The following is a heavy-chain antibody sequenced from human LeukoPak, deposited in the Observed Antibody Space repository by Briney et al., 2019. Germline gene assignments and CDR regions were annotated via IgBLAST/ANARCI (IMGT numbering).Heavy chain of an antibody. CDR3: ASIAAAGPHDAFDI. Sequence: GASVKVSCKASGGTFSSYAISWVRQAPGQGLEWMGRIIPILGIANYAQKFQGRVTITTDKSTSTAYMELSSLRSEDTAVYYCASIAAAGPHDAFDIWGQGTMVTVSS. D-gene: IGHD6-13*01. CDR1: GGTFSSYA. V-gene: IGHV1-69*04. CDR2: IIPILGIA. J-gene: IGHJ3*02.